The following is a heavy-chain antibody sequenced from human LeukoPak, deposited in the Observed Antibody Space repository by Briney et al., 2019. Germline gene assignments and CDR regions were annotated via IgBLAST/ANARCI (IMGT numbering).Heavy chain of an antibody. J-gene: IGHJ4*02. CDR2: INPRGGST. CDR3: ARVAALAGIGWGDYDY. V-gene: IGHV1-46*01. D-gene: IGHD6-19*01. Sequence: GASVKVSCKASGYTFTSHFMHWVRQAPGQGLEWMGIINPRGGSTSYTQKFQGRVTMTRDTSTSTVYMELSSLRSEDTAVYYCARVAALAGIGWGDYDYWGQGTLVTVSS. CDR1: GYTFTSHF.